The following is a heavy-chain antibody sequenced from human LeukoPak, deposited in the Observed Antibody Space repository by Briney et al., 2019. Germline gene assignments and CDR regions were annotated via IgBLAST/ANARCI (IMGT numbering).Heavy chain of an antibody. CDR2: IYSGGST. J-gene: IGHJ4*02. V-gene: IGHV3-66*01. CDR1: GFTVSSNY. Sequence: GGSLRLSCAASGFTVSSNYMSWVRQAPGKGLEWVSVIYSGGSTYSADSVKGRFTISRDNSKNTLFLQMNSLRAEDTAVYYCAREGPGRPIDYWGQGTLVTVSS. D-gene: IGHD1-26*01. CDR3: AREGPGRPIDY.